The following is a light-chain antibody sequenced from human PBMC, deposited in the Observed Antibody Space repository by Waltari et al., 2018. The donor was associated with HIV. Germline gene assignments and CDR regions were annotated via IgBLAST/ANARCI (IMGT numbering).Light chain of an antibody. V-gene: IGLV1-40*01. CDR1: RSNIGADYS. Sequence: QSVLTQPPSVSGAPGQRVTLSCTGTRSNIGADYSVHWSQQFPGSAPRLLIYNYNTRPSGVPDRFSGSKSGTSASLAITGLQADDEAVYYCQSYDSTLSASVFGGGTELTVL. CDR2: NYN. CDR3: QSYDSTLSASV. J-gene: IGLJ3*02.